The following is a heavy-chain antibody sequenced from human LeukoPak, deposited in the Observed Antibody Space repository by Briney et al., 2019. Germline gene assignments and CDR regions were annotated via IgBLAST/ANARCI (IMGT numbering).Heavy chain of an antibody. CDR1: GGTFSSYA. CDR2: IIPIFGTA. D-gene: IGHD6-6*01. J-gene: IGHJ5*02. Sequence: GASVKVSCKASGGTFSSYAISWVRQAPGQGLEWMGGIIPIFGTANYAQKFQGRATMTRNTSISTAYMELSSLRSEDTAVYYCARARIAARVGRGPSNWFDPWGQGTLVTVSS. CDR3: ARARIAARVGRGPSNWFDP. V-gene: IGHV1-69*05.